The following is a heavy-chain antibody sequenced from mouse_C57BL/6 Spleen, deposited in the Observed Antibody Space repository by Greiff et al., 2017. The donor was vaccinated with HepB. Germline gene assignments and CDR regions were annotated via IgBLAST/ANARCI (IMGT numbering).Heavy chain of an antibody. V-gene: IGHV3-6*01. CDR1: GYSITSGYY. CDR3: ARALYGSTLYAMDY. Sequence: ESGPGLVKPSQSLSLTCSVTGYSITSGYYWNWIRQFPGNKLEWMGYISYDGSNNYNPSLKNRISITRDTSKNQFFLKLNSVTTEDTATYYCARALYGSTLYAMDYWGQGTSVTVSS. D-gene: IGHD1-1*01. J-gene: IGHJ4*01. CDR2: ISYDGSN.